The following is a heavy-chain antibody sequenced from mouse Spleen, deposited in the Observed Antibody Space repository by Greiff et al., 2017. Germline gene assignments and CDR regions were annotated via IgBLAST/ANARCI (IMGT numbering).Heavy chain of an antibody. CDR2: IDPSDSET. CDR1: GYTFTSYW. V-gene: IGHV1-52*01. J-gene: IGHJ1*01. D-gene: IGHD1-2*01. Sequence: VQLQQPGAELVRPGSSVKLSCKASGYTFTSYWMHWVKQRPIQGLEWIGNIDPSDSETHYNQKFKDKATLTVDKSSSTAYMQLSSLTSEDSAVYYCARSLITMYFDVWGAGTTVTVSS. CDR3: ARSLITMYFDV.